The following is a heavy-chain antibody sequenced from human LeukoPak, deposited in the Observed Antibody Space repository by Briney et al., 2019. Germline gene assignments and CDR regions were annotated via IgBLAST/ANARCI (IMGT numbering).Heavy chain of an antibody. CDR1: GGSISSNSYF. V-gene: IGHV4-39*07. CDR3: ARDSGMYYAYNWFHP. Sequence: SETLSLTCTVSGGSISSNSYFWGWIRQPPGKGLEWVGSIYHSGSTYYNPSLKNRVTISMDTAKNQFSLRLSSVTAADTAMYYCARDSGMYYAYNWFHPWGQGALVTVSS. J-gene: IGHJ5*02. CDR2: IYHSGST. D-gene: IGHD3-10*01.